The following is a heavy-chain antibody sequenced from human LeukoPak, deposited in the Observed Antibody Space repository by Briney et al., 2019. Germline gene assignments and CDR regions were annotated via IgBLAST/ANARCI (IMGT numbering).Heavy chain of an antibody. CDR2: IRPNSGVT. CDR3: ARAVVPFSNWFDP. D-gene: IGHD2-2*01. Sequence: RASVKVSCKASGYTFAAYYMYWVRQAPGQGLEWMGWIRPNSGVTNYAQKFQGRVTMTRDTSISTAYMELSRLRSDDTAVYYCARAVVPFSNWFDPWGQGTLVTVSS. CDR1: GYTFAAYY. J-gene: IGHJ5*02. V-gene: IGHV1-2*02.